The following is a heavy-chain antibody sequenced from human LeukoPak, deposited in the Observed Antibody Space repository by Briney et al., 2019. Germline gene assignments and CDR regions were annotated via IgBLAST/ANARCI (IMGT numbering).Heavy chain of an antibody. CDR3: ARDLGQWELLFDY. J-gene: IGHJ4*02. D-gene: IGHD1-26*01. V-gene: IGHV3-21*01. CDR2: ISSGSSYI. CDR1: GFTFSSYS. Sequence: PGGSLRLSCAASGFTFSSYSMNWVRQAPGKGLEWVSSISSGSSYIYYADSVKGRFTISRDNAKNSLYLQMNSLRAEDTAVYYCARDLGQWELLFDYWGQGTLVTVSS.